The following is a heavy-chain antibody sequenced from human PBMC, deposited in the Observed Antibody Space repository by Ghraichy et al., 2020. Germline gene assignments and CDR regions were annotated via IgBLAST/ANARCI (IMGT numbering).Heavy chain of an antibody. Sequence: GSLRLSCTVSGGSISSYYWSWIRQPPGKGLEWIGYIYYSGSTNYNISLKSRVTISVDTSKNQFSLQLSDVTAADTAVYYCARETILGYYFDYWGQGTLLTVSS. V-gene: IGHV4-59*01. CDR2: IYYSGST. J-gene: IGHJ4*02. CDR1: GGSISSYY. D-gene: IGHD3-9*01. CDR3: ARETILGYYFDY.